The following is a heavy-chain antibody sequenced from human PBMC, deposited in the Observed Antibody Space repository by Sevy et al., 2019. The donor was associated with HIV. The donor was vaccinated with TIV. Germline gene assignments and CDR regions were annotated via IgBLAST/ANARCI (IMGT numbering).Heavy chain of an antibody. D-gene: IGHD1-26*01. CDR2: IHYGGST. Sequence: SETLSLTCSVSGGSVSSGSHYWSWIRQPPGKGLEWISFIHYGGSTNSNPSLESRVTRSVDTSKNQFSLKLSSVTAADTAIYYWAREGGLVAPGAFDYWGQGTLVTVSS. V-gene: IGHV4-61*01. J-gene: IGHJ4*02. CDR1: GGSVSSGSHY. CDR3: AREGGLVAPGAFDY.